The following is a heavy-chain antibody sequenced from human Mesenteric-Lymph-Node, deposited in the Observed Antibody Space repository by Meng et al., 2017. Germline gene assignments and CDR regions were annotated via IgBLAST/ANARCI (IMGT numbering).Heavy chain of an antibody. V-gene: IGHV4-4*07. Sequence: HLQESGPGLVKPSETLSLTCTVSGGSISGYYWSWIRQPAGKGLEWIGRVYSTGSTNYNPSLQSRVTFSVDTSKNQFSLSLTSVAAADTAVYYCARVYWGSRWYFDLWGRGTLVTVSS. J-gene: IGHJ2*01. CDR2: VYSTGST. CDR3: ARVYWGSRWYFDL. D-gene: IGHD2-8*02. CDR1: GGSISGYY.